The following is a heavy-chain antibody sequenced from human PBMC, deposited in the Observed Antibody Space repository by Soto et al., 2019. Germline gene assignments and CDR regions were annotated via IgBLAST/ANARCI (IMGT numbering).Heavy chain of an antibody. CDR3: ARDLFRPGIAAAGPFDY. V-gene: IGHV3-21*01. CDR2: ISSSSSYI. Sequence: PGGSLRLSCAASGFTFSSYSMNWVRQAPGKGLEWVSSISSSSSYIYYADSVKGRFTISRDNAKNSLYLQMNSLRAEDTAVYYCARDLFRPGIAAAGPFDYWGQGTLVTVSS. J-gene: IGHJ4*02. D-gene: IGHD6-13*01. CDR1: GFTFSSYS.